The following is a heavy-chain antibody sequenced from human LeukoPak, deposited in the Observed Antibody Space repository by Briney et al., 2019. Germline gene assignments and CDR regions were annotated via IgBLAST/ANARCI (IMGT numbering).Heavy chain of an antibody. CDR3: ARQRADSSGKNWFDP. CDR1: GYSFTSYW. D-gene: IGHD3-22*01. CDR2: IYPGDSDT. Sequence: GESLKISCKGSGYSFTSYWIAWVRQMPGKGLECMGIIYPGDSDTRYSLSFQGQVTISADKSISTAYLQWSSLQASDTAMYYCARQRADSSGKNWFDPWGQGTLVTVSS. J-gene: IGHJ5*02. V-gene: IGHV5-51*01.